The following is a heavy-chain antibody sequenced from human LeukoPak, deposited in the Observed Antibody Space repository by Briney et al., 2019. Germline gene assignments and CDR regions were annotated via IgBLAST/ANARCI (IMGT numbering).Heavy chain of an antibody. CDR3: TKYGGSPANYFDS. V-gene: IGHV4-59*08. D-gene: IGHD1-26*01. CDR1: GDSISAYY. J-gene: IGHJ4*02. Sequence: SETLSLTCTVSGDSISAYYWSWARQPPGKGLEWIAFVHKTGSINYNPSLKSRATISMDTSNSQFSLHVNSVTAADTAVYYCTKYGGSPANYFDSWGPGTLVTVSP. CDR2: VHKTGSI.